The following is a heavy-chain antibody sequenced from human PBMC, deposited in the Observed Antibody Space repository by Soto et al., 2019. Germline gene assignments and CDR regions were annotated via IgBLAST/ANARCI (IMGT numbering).Heavy chain of an antibody. CDR3: AKHDFWTLYNTGLDS. D-gene: IGHD3-3*01. CDR2: ISYDGSNK. V-gene: IGHV3-30*18. J-gene: IGHJ4*02. Sequence: GGSLRLSCAASGFTFSSYGMHWVRQAPGKGLEWVAVISYDGSNKYYADSVKGRFTISRDNSKNTLYLQMNSLRAEDTAVYYCAKHDFWTLYNTGLDSWGQGTLVTVSS. CDR1: GFTFSSYG.